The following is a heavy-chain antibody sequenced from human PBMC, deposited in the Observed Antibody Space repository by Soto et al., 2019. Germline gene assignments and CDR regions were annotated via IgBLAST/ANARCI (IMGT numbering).Heavy chain of an antibody. V-gene: IGHV4-61*01. Sequence: SETLSLTCTVSGGSVSSGSYYWSWIRQPPGKGLEWIGYIYYSGSTNYNPSLKSRVTISVDTSKNQFSLKLSSVTAADTAVYYFARDRSPPSCGGDCYTFDYWGQGTLVTVSS. D-gene: IGHD2-21*02. CDR1: GGSVSSGSYY. CDR3: ARDRSPPSCGGDCYTFDY. CDR2: IYYSGST. J-gene: IGHJ4*02.